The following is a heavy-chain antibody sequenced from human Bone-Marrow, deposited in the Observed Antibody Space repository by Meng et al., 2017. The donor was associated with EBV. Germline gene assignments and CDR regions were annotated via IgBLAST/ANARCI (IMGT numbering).Heavy chain of an antibody. D-gene: IGHD3-9*01. V-gene: IGHV1-46*01. J-gene: IGHJ4*02. Sequence: QVPLVRSGAEVRKPGASMKGSCKASGYTFTSYYIHWVRQAPGQGLEWMGIINPSGGTTTYAQKFQGRVTMTRDTSTSTVYMDLSSLRSEDTAVYYCVRDISGYSSDYWGQGTLVTVSS. CDR2: INPSGGTT. CDR3: VRDISGYSSDY. CDR1: GYTFTSYY.